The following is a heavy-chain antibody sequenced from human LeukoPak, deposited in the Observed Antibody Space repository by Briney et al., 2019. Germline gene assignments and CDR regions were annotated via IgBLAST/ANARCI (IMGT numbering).Heavy chain of an antibody. V-gene: IGHV4-4*07. J-gene: IGHJ4*02. CDR1: GGSLSSYY. D-gene: IGHD5-18*01. CDR3: ARGAAMDTPFDY. Sequence: PSETLSLTCTVSGGSLSSYYRSWIRQPAGKGLEWIGRIYTSGSTNYNPSLKSRVTMSVDTSKNQFSLKLRSVTAADTAVYYCARGAAMDTPFDYWGQGTLVTVSS. CDR2: IYTSGST.